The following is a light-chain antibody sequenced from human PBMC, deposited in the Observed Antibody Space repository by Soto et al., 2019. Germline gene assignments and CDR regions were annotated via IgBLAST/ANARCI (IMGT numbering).Light chain of an antibody. CDR2: EVT. CDR3: SSYTTSSTLV. V-gene: IGLV2-14*01. J-gene: IGLJ1*01. CDR1: SSDVGAYNY. Sequence: QSVLTQPASVSGSPGQSITISCTGTSSDVGAYNYVSWYQHYPGKVPKLLIYEVTNRPSGVSDRFSGSKSGNTASLTISGLQAEDEADYYCSSYTTSSTLVFGTGTKVTVL.